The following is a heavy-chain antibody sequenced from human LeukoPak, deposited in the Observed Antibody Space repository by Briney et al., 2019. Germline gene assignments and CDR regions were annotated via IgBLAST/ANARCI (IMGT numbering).Heavy chain of an antibody. CDR3: AHGKGDYFDY. V-gene: IGHV2-5*01. J-gene: IGHJ4*02. CDR2: IYWNDDK. D-gene: IGHD3-16*01. CDR1: GFSLSTNGVG. Sequence: SGPTLVNPTQTLTLTCTFSGFSLSTNGVGVGWIRQPPGEALEWLALIYWNDDKRYSPSLKSRLTITKDTSENQVVLTITNMHPVDTATYYCAHGKGDYFDYWGQGTLVTVSS.